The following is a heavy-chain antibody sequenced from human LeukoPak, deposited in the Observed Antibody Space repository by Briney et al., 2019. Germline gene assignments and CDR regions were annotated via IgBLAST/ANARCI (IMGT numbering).Heavy chain of an antibody. CDR3: AKSAVRLWFGKTRQQKYYFDY. Sequence: GGSLRLSCAASGFTFSSYAMSWVRQAPGKGLEWVSAISGSGGSTYYADSVKGRFTISRDNSKNTLYLQMNSLRAEDTAVYYCAKSAVRLWFGKTRQQKYYFDYWGQGTLVTVSS. CDR1: GFTFSSYA. D-gene: IGHD3-10*01. CDR2: ISGSGGST. J-gene: IGHJ4*02. V-gene: IGHV3-23*01.